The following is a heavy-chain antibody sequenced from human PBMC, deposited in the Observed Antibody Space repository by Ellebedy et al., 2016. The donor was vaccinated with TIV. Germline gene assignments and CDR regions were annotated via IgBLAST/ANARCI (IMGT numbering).Heavy chain of an antibody. CDR1: GGSISSSSYY. J-gene: IGHJ4*02. CDR2: ISNTGSRT. CDR3: AKGRGGGSDSSAPRYYFDY. Sequence: PSETLSLTCTVSGGSISSSSYYWGWIRQAPGKGLEWVSTISNTGSRTYYADSVEGRFIISRDNSKKTLYLQMNSLRAEDTAVYYCAKGRGGGSDSSAPRYYFDYWGLGTLVTVSS. V-gene: IGHV3-23*01. D-gene: IGHD3-22*01.